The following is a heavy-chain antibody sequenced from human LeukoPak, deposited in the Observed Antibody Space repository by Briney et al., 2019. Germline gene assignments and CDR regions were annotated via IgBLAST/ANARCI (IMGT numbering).Heavy chain of an antibody. CDR2: IYYSGST. V-gene: IGHV4-59*01. J-gene: IGHJ4*02. CDR3: ARDVSRGGDGYNI. Sequence: SETLSLTCTVSGGSISSYYWSWIRQPPGKGLEWIGYIYYSGSTNYNPSLKSRVTTSVDTSKNQFSLKLSSVTAADTAVYYCARDVSRGGDGYNIWGQGTLVTVSS. D-gene: IGHD5-24*01. CDR1: GGSISSYY.